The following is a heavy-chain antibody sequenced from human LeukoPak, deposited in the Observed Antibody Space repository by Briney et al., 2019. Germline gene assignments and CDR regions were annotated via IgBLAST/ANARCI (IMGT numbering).Heavy chain of an antibody. CDR3: ASSSYYYDSGSYSPLYYFDY. CDR1: GLPIADFA. J-gene: IGHJ4*02. V-gene: IGHV3-43*02. Sequence: GGSLRLSCVASGLPIADFAMHWVRQAPGKGLEWVSLISGDGVSTFYADSVKGRFSISRDNAKNSLYLQMNSLRAEDTAVYYCASSSYYYDSGSYSPLYYFDYWGQGTLVTVSS. CDR2: ISGDGVST. D-gene: IGHD3-10*01.